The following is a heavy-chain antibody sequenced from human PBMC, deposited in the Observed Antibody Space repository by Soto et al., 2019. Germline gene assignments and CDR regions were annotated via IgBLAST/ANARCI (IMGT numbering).Heavy chain of an antibody. Sequence: EVQLVESEGGLVQPGASLRLSCAASGFTFSYYWMQWVRQAPGQGLVWVSRMQSDGRRTTYVDSVKGRFTISRDNAKNPLCLRMNSMRAEESAVYYSARGVRGAFDLRGQVTMVTVSS. J-gene: IGHJ3*01. CDR1: GFTFSYYW. CDR3: ARGVRGAFDL. CDR2: MQSDGRRT. D-gene: IGHD3-16*01. V-gene: IGHV3-74*01.